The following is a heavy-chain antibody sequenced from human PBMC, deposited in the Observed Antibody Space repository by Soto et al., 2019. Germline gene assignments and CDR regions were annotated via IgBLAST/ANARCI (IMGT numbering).Heavy chain of an antibody. CDR2: INDGGST. CDR3: ARGPSGDKVDY. V-gene: IGHV4-30-4*01. Sequence: QVQLQESGPGLVKPSQTLSLTCTVSGDSISNVNYCWSWIRQPPDKGLEWIGHINDGGSTYNNPFLTSRVTISVDTSKNQFSLQLRSVSAADTAVYYCARGPSGDKVDYWGQGTLVTVSS. D-gene: IGHD7-27*01. CDR1: GDSISNVNYC. J-gene: IGHJ4*02.